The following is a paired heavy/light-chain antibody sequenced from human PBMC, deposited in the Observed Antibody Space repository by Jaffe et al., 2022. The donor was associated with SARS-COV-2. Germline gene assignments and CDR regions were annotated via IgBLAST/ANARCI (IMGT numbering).Heavy chain of an antibody. J-gene: IGHJ4*02. CDR3: ARVGRDDYSMGDY. Sequence: EVQLVESGGGLVQPGGSLRLSCAASGFTFSSYELNWVRQAPGKGLEWVSHISRSGSTIYYADSVKGRFTISRDNAKNSLFLQMDSLRAEDTALYYCARVGRDDYSMGDYWGQGTPVTVSS. V-gene: IGHV3-48*03. CDR1: GFTFSSYE. D-gene: IGHD4-17*01. CDR2: ISRSGSTI.
Light chain of an antibody. J-gene: IGLJ3*02. V-gene: IGLV1-44*01. CDR2: SNN. Sequence: QSVLTQPPSASGTPGQRVTISCSGSNSNIGSNPVNWYQQLPGTAPKLLIYSNNQRPSGVPDRFSGSKSGTSASLAISGLQSEDEADYYCAAWDDSLKGWVFGGGTKLTVL. CDR3: AAWDDSLKGWV. CDR1: NSNIGSNP.